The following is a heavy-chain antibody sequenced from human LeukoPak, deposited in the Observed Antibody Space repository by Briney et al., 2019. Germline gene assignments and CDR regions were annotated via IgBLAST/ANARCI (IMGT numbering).Heavy chain of an antibody. CDR2: INTDGSVT. D-gene: IGHD1-26*01. V-gene: IGHV3-74*01. J-gene: IGHJ4*02. CDR1: GITVSAFW. Sequence: QAGGSLRLSCAASGITVSAFWMHWVRQAPGEGLVWVSRINTDGSVTNYADSVEGRFTISRDNAKNMLYLQMNDLRAEDTAVYYSVTDRYSDSAFGDWGQGTLVTVSS. CDR3: VTDRYSDSAFGD.